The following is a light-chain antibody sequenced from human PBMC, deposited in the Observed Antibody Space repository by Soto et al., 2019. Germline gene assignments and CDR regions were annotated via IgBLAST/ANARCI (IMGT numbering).Light chain of an antibody. CDR1: SSDIGDYDF. V-gene: IGLV2-14*01. CDR3: SSYTPRSRL. CDR2: EVN. J-gene: IGLJ3*02. Sequence: QSALTQPASVSGSPGQSITISCTGSSSDIGDYDFVSWYQQHPGKAPRLIIYEVNNRPSGVSDRFSGSKSGNTASLTISGLQGDDEAEYYCSSYTPRSRLFGGGTKVTVL.